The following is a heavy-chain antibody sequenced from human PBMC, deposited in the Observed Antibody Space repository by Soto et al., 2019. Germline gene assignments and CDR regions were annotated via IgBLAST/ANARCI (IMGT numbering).Heavy chain of an antibody. Sequence: QVQLVQSGAEVKKPGSSVKVSCKASGGTFSSYTISWVRQAPGQGLEWMGRIIPILGIANYAQKFQGRVTITADKSTSTAYRELSSLRSEDTAVYYCATKADILTGQHPFGYWGQGTLVTVSS. CDR3: ATKADILTGQHPFGY. J-gene: IGHJ4*02. D-gene: IGHD3-9*01. V-gene: IGHV1-69*02. CDR2: IIPILGIA. CDR1: GGTFSSYT.